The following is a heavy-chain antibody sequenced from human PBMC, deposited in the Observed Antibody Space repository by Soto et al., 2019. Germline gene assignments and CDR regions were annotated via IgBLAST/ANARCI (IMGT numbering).Heavy chain of an antibody. D-gene: IGHD3-22*01. CDR1: VGTFSSYG. J-gene: IGHJ4*02. Sequence: SLQASSKAPVGTFSSYGIISVRPDPGQGLEWMGGIIPIFGTPNYAQKFQGRVTITADESTSTAYMELSSLRSEDTAVYYCASTRHYYDSSGPKYFDYWGQGTRVSVSA. CDR2: IIPIFGTP. V-gene: IGHV1-69*01. CDR3: ASTRHYYDSSGPKYFDY.